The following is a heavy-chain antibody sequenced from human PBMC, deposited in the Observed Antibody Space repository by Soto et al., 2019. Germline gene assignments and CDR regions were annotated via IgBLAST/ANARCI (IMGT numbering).Heavy chain of an antibody. CDR1: GDSVSSNSAA. Sequence: SQTLSLTCAISGDSVSSNSAAWNWIRQSPSRGLEWLGRTYYRSKWYNDYAVSVKSRITINPDTSKNQFSLQLNSVTPEDTAVYYCARDRQVGIAAAGTNYYYYYGMDVWGQGTTVTVS. V-gene: IGHV6-1*01. CDR2: TYYRSKWYN. D-gene: IGHD6-13*01. J-gene: IGHJ6*02. CDR3: ARDRQVGIAAAGTNYYYYYGMDV.